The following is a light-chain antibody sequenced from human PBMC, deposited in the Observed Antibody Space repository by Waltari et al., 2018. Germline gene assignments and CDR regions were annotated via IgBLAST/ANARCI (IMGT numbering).Light chain of an antibody. Sequence: QSVLTQPPSASGTPGQRVSLSCSGSSSNIGSNSVNWYQQLPGTAPKLLIYRDYQLPSGVPYRFSCSNSCTSASLAIIWLQSEDEADYYCAAWHDSLNAVIFGGGTKLTVL. V-gene: IGLV1-44*01. J-gene: IGLJ2*01. CDR2: RDY. CDR1: SSNIGSNS. CDR3: AAWHDSLNAVI.